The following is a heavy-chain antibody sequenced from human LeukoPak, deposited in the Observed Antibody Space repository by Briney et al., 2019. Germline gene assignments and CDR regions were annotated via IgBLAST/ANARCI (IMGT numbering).Heavy chain of an antibody. V-gene: IGHV1-2*02. Sequence: VASVKVSCKASGYTFRGRYIHWVRHSPGQGLEWVGCISPYTGDTTSAQKSQGRVTMTSDPSITTAYMELSRLTSDDTAGYYCTRDCCDCQGVFDVWGQGKMVTVSA. CDR2: ISPYTGDT. CDR3: TRDCCDCQGVFDV. D-gene: IGHD2-21*01. CDR1: GYTFRGRY. J-gene: IGHJ3*01.